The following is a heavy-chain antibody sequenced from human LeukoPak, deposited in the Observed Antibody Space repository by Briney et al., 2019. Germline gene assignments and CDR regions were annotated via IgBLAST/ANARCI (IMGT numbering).Heavy chain of an antibody. Sequence: GGSLRLSCEASGFTFSTFAMIWVRQPPGKGLEWVSSIFPSGGEIHYADSVRGRFTISRDNSKSTPSLQMNSLRAEDTAIYYCATYRQVLLPFESWGQGTLVTVSS. D-gene: IGHD2-8*02. J-gene: IGHJ4*02. V-gene: IGHV3-23*01. CDR3: ATYRQVLLPFES. CDR1: GFTFSTFA. CDR2: IFPSGGEI.